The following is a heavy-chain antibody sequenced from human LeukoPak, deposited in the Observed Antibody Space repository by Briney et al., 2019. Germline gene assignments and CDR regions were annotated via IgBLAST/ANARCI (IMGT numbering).Heavy chain of an antibody. CDR2: ISYDGSNK. V-gene: IGHV3-30*03. Sequence: GGSLRLSCAASGFTFSTYSMNWVRQAPGKGLEWVAVISYDGSNKYYAGSVKGRFTISRDNSKNTLYLQMNSLRAEDTAVYYCARDRDIVVVPAAIPRSSLVYWGQGTLVTVSS. CDR1: GFTFSTYS. J-gene: IGHJ4*02. CDR3: ARDRDIVVVPAAIPRSSLVY. D-gene: IGHD2-2*01.